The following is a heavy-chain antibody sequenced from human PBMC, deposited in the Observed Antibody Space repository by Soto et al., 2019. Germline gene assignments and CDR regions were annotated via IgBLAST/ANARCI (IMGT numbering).Heavy chain of an antibody. V-gene: IGHV3-66*01. CDR1: GFTVSSNY. D-gene: IGHD3-9*01. CDR2: IYSGGST. CDR3: ARARASDYDILTGYDAFDI. Sequence: GGSLRLSCAASGFTVSSNYMSWVRQAPGKGLEWVSVIYSGGSTYYADSVKGRFTISRDNSKNTLYLQMNSLRAEDTAVYYCARARASDYDILTGYDAFDIWGQGTMVTVSS. J-gene: IGHJ3*02.